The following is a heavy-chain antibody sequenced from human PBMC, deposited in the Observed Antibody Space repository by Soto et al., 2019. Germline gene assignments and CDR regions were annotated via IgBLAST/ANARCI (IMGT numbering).Heavy chain of an antibody. V-gene: IGHV3-53*01. CDR3: ATELIAKYGMDV. J-gene: IGHJ6*02. D-gene: IGHD2-21*01. Sequence: EVQLVESGGGLVQPGGSLRLSCAASGFTVSGNYVTWVRQAPGKGLVWVSVIYTDDNIYYADSVTGRFTISRDNSKNTFYLQMNRLRVEDTAVYYCATELIAKYGMDVWGQGTTVTVSS. CDR1: GFTVSGNY. CDR2: IYTDDNI.